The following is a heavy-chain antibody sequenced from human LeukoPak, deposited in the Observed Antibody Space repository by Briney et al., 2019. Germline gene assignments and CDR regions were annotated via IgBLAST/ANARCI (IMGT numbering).Heavy chain of an antibody. V-gene: IGHV3-23*01. CDR1: GFTFSSYA. J-gene: IGHJ4*02. CDR2: ISGSGGST. Sequence: GRSLRLSCAASGFTFSSYAMNWVRQAPGKGLEWVSAISGSGGSTYYADSVKGRFTVSRDNSKNTLYLHMNSLRAEDTAVYYCAKAGRYWDFDSWSQGTLVTVSS. D-gene: IGHD1-26*01. CDR3: AKAGRYWDFDS.